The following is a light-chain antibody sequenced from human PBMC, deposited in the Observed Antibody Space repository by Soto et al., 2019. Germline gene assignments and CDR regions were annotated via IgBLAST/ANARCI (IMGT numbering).Light chain of an antibody. CDR2: GAS. J-gene: IGKJ5*01. CDR1: QSVSLS. V-gene: IGKV3-11*01. Sequence: EIGLTQSPATLSVSLGHSATLSCRASQSVSLSLAWYQMRPGQPPRLLIYGASTRATDIPARFSGSGSGTDFTLTISSLEPEDFAVYYCQQRSNWPPITFGQGTRLEIK. CDR3: QQRSNWPPIT.